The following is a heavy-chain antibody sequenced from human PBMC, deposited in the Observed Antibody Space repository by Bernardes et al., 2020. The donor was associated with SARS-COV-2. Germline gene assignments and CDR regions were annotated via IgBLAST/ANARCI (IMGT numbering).Heavy chain of an antibody. CDR1: GGSIRSSY. CDR3: ARSGLGYCSSTSCSQYYYGMDV. D-gene: IGHD2-2*01. Sequence: SETLSLTRTVSGGSIRSSYWSWIRQPPGPGLAWIGYIYYSGSTNYNPSLKSRVTISVDTSKNQFSLKLSSVTAADTAVYYCARSGLGYCSSTSCSQYYYGMDVWGQGTMVTVSS. V-gene: IGHV4-59*01. CDR2: IYYSGST. J-gene: IGHJ6*02.